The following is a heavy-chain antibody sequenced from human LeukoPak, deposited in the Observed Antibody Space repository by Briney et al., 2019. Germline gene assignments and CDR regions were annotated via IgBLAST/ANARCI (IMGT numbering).Heavy chain of an antibody. CDR3: AKEGYGDYFVDY. J-gene: IGHJ4*02. D-gene: IGHD4-17*01. V-gene: IGHV3-23*01. CDR2: ISGSGGST. CDR1: GFTFSSYG. Sequence: SGGSLRLSCAASGFTFSSYGMSWVRQAPGKGLEWVSAISGSGGSTYYADSVKGRFTISRDNSKNTLYLQMNSLRAEDTAVYYCAKEGYGDYFVDYWGQGTLVTVSS.